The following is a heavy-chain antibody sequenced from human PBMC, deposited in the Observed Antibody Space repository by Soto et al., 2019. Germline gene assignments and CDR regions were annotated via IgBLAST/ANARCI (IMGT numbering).Heavy chain of an antibody. CDR3: ARDHWYSSGWYHMDV. CDR1: GGTFSSYT. V-gene: IGHV1-69*08. CDR2: IIPILGIA. Sequence: QVQLVQSGAEVKKPGSSVKVSCKASGGTFSSYTISWVRQAPGQGLEWMGRIIPILGIANYAQKFQGRVTITADKSTSTAYMELSNLRSEDTAVYYCARDHWYSSGWYHMDVWGQGTTVTVSS. D-gene: IGHD6-19*01. J-gene: IGHJ6*02.